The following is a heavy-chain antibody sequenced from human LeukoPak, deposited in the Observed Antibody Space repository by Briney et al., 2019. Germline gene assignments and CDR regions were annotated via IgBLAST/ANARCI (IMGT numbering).Heavy chain of an antibody. CDR3: ARDACSGGSCYFDY. V-gene: IGHV3-33*01. Sequence: GGSLRLSCAASEFAFSSYGMHWVRQAPGKGLEWVAVIWYDGTNKYYADSVKGRFTISRDNSKNTLYLQMNSLRAEDTAVYYCARDACSGGSCYFDYWGQGILVTVSS. CDR1: EFAFSSYG. D-gene: IGHD2-15*01. J-gene: IGHJ4*02. CDR2: IWYDGTNK.